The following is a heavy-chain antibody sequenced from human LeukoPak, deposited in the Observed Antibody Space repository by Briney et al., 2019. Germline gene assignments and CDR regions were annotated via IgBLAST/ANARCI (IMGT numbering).Heavy chain of an antibody. V-gene: IGHV3-30-3*01. CDR1: GFTFDNYA. D-gene: IGHD2-2*01. J-gene: IGHJ4*02. CDR2: ISYDGSNK. Sequence: GGSLRLSCAASGFTFDNYAMTWVRQAPGKGLEWVAVISYDGSNKYYADSVKGRFTISRDNSKNTLYLQMNSLRAEDTAVYYCARDQWRYCSSTSCYAGLDYWGQGTLVTVSS. CDR3: ARDQWRYCSSTSCYAGLDY.